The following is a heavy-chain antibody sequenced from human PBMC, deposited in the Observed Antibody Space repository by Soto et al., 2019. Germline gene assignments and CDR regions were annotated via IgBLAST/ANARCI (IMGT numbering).Heavy chain of an antibody. CDR1: GYTFTSYD. D-gene: IGHD3-22*01. V-gene: IGHV1-8*01. CDR3: ARGARYYDSSGLDAFDI. Sequence: QVQLVQSGAEVKKPGASVKVSCKASGYTFTSYDINWVRQATGQGLEWMGWMNPNSGNTGYAQKFQGRVTMTRNTPISTAYMELSSLRSEDTAVYYCARGARYYDSSGLDAFDIWGQGTMVTVSS. J-gene: IGHJ3*02. CDR2: MNPNSGNT.